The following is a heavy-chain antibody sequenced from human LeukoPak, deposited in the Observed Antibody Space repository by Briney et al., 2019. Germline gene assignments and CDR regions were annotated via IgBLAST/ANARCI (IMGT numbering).Heavy chain of an antibody. J-gene: IGHJ6*03. V-gene: IGHV4-59*08. CDR3: ARRSDLWSGFRSDYYYMDV. Sequence: LSETLSLTCTVSGASMNKYYWSWIRQPPGKGLEWIGYIHYGGNTNYSPSLKSRLTISVDRSNNQFSLSLTSVPAADTAVYYCARRSDLWSGFRSDYYYMDVWGNGTTVIVSS. CDR2: IHYGGNT. CDR1: GASMNKYY. D-gene: IGHD3-3*01.